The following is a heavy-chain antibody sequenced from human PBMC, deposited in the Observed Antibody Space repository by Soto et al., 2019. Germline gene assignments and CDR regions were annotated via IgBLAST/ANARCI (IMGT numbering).Heavy chain of an antibody. CDR3: VRDASSGYRGWWDP. CDR2: LIPYNGDT. Sequence: ASVKVFCKASGYTFTSYGISWVRQAPGQGLEWMGLLIPYNGDTIYAQKFQGRVILTTDTATSTAYMELGSLRSDDTAVYYCVRDASSGYRGWWDPWGQGTLVTVSS. CDR1: GYTFTSYG. J-gene: IGHJ5*01. V-gene: IGHV1-18*01. D-gene: IGHD5-18*01.